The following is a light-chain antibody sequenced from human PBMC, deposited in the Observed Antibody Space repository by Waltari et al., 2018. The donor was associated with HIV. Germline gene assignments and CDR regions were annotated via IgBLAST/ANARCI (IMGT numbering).Light chain of an antibody. CDR1: QSVSRN. CDR2: GAS. CDR3: HQYNNWPIYS. V-gene: IGKV3-15*01. Sequence: EIVMTQSPATLSVSPGERATLSCRASQSVSRNLAWYQQKPGQAPRLLIYGASTRATGIPVRFSGNGSGTEFTLTISSLQSEDFVLYYCHQYNNWPIYSVGQGTKLEIK. J-gene: IGKJ2*03.